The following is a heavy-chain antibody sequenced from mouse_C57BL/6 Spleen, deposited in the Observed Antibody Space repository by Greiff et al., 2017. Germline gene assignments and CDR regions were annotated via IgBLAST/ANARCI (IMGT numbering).Heavy chain of an antibody. J-gene: IGHJ4*01. V-gene: IGHV7-3*01. CDR1: GFTFPDYY. D-gene: IGHD2-10*01. CDR2: LRNKANGYTT. Sequence: EVHLVESGGGLVQPGGSLSLSCAASGFTFPDYYMSWVRQPPGKALECLGFLRNKANGYTTEYSASVKGRFTISRDNSQSILYLQMNALRAEDSATYYCARSYYGNAMDYWGRGTSDTVSS. CDR3: ARSYYGNAMDY.